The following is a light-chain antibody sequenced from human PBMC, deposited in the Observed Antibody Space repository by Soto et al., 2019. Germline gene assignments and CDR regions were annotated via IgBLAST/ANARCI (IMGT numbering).Light chain of an antibody. V-gene: IGKV2-30*01. CDR1: QSIAYSDGYTY. Sequence: DVVMTQSPLSLPVTLGQSASISCRSSQSIAYSDGYTYMNWFQQRPGQSPRRLISLTSRQDSGVPDRFSGSGSGTDFTLTISRVEAEDVGIYYCMQSTHWPPTFGRGTTVEIK. CDR3: MQSTHWPPT. J-gene: IGKJ1*01. CDR2: LTS.